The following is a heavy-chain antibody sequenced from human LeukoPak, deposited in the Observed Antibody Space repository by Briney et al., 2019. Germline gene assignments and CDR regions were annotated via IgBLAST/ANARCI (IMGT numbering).Heavy chain of an antibody. CDR2: ISSTTRTI. CDR1: GFTFSSYS. Sequence: GGSLRLSCAASGFTFSSYSMNWVRQAPGKGLEWVAYISSTTRTIHYADSVEGRFAISRDNAKNSLYLQMNSLRAEETALYYCTRGGGGRLGGWRYYYSMDLWGKGTTVPV. D-gene: IGHD3-16*01. J-gene: IGHJ6*03. V-gene: IGHV3-48*04. CDR3: TRGGGGRLGGWRYYYSMDL.